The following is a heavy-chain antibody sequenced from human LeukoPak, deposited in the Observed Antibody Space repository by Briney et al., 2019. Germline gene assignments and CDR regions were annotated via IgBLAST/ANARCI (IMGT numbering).Heavy chain of an antibody. CDR2: IYYSGST. J-gene: IGHJ4*02. V-gene: IGHV4-61*01. Sequence: SETLSLTCTVSGGSVSSGSYYWSWIRQPPGKGLEWIGYIYYSGSTNYNPSLKSRVTISVDTSKNQFSLKLSSVTAADTAVYYCARAHCSGGSCYGLRHWGQGTLVTVSS. D-gene: IGHD2-15*01. CDR3: ARAHCSGGSCYGLRH. CDR1: GGSVSSGSYY.